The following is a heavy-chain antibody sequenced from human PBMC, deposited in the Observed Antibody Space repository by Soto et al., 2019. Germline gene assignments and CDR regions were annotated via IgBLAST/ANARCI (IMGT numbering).Heavy chain of an antibody. Sequence: PGGSLRLSCAASGFTFSSYGMHWVRQAPGKGLEWVAVIWYDGSNKYYADSVKGRFTISRDNSKNTLYLQMNSLRAEDTAVYYCASKRSDVDTAMVTGPFDYWGQGTLVTVSS. V-gene: IGHV3-33*01. CDR2: IWYDGSNK. CDR1: GFTFSSYG. D-gene: IGHD5-18*01. CDR3: ASKRSDVDTAMVTGPFDY. J-gene: IGHJ4*02.